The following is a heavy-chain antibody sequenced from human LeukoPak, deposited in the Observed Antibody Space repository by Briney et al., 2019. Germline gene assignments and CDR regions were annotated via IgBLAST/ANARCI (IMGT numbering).Heavy chain of an antibody. CDR3: ARGKYYYGSGGATLEPHYYYYYMDV. Sequence: SETLSLTCTVSGGSISSYYWSWIRQPAGKGLEWIGRIYTSGSTDYNPSLKSRVTMSVDTSKNQFSLKLSSVTAADTAVYYCARGKYYYGSGGATLEPHYYYYYMDVWGKGTTVTVSS. V-gene: IGHV4-4*07. J-gene: IGHJ6*03. CDR1: GGSISSYY. D-gene: IGHD3-10*01. CDR2: IYTSGST.